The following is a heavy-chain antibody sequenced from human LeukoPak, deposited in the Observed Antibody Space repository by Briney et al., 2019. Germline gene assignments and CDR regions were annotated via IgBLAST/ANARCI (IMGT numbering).Heavy chain of an antibody. J-gene: IGHJ3*02. CDR2: ISYDGGNK. V-gene: IGHV3-30-3*01. CDR3: ARDLLCSSASCAFDI. Sequence: PGGSLRLSCAASGFTFSTYAMHWVRQAPGKGLEWVALISYDGGNKYYTDSVKGRFTISRDNSKNTLYLQMNSLRAEDTAVYYCARDLLCSSASCAFDIWGQGTMVTVSS. D-gene: IGHD2-2*01. CDR1: GFTFSTYA.